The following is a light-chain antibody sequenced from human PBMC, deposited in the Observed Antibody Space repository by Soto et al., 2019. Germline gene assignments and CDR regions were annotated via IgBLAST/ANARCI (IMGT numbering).Light chain of an antibody. V-gene: IGLV2-14*01. J-gene: IGLJ1*01. CDR3: SSYTSSSTPSYV. CDR1: SSDVGGYNY. Sequence: QSVLTQPASVSGSPGQSITISCTGTSSDVGGYNYVSWYQQHPGKAPKLMIYEVSNRPSGVSNRFSGSKSGNTASLTISGLQAEDEADYYCSSYTSSSTPSYVVGNGTKVTVL. CDR2: EVS.